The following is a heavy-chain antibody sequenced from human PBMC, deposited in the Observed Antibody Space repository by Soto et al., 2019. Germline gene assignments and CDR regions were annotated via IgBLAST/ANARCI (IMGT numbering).Heavy chain of an antibody. CDR2: ISYDGSNK. Sequence: GWSLRLSCAASGFTFSSYAMHLVRQAPGKGLEWVAFISYDGSNKYYADSVKGRFTISRDNYKNTLYLQMNSLRAEDTAVYYCARDLAMDTAMGHFDYWGQGTLVTVS. CDR3: ARDLAMDTAMGHFDY. CDR1: GFTFSSYA. V-gene: IGHV3-30-3*01. D-gene: IGHD5-18*01. J-gene: IGHJ4*02.